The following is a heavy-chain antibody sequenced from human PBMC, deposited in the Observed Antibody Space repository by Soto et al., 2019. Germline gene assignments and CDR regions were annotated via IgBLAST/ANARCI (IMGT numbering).Heavy chain of an antibody. CDR2: ISAYNGNT. V-gene: IGHV1-18*01. Sequence: ASVKVSCKASGYTFTSYGISWVRQAPGQGLEWMGWISAYNGNTNYAQKLQGRVTMTTDTSTSTAYMGLRSLRSDDTAVYYCAVNYDIVTGPPTDAFDIWGQGTMVTVSS. CDR3: AVNYDIVTGPPTDAFDI. D-gene: IGHD3-9*01. CDR1: GYTFTSYG. J-gene: IGHJ3*02.